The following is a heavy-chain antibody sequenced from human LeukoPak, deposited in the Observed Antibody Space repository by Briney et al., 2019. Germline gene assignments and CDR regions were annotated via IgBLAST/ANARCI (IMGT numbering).Heavy chain of an antibody. J-gene: IGHJ4*02. CDR2: ISYDGSNK. CDR3: AKYMSGYAYRGLDY. Sequence: GGSLRLSCAAPGFTFSSYGMHWVRQAPGKGLEWVAVISYDGSNKYYADSVKGRFTISRDNSKNTLYLQMNSLRAEDTAVYYCAKYMSGYAYRGLDYWGQGTLVTVSS. V-gene: IGHV3-30*18. D-gene: IGHD5-12*01. CDR1: GFTFSSYG.